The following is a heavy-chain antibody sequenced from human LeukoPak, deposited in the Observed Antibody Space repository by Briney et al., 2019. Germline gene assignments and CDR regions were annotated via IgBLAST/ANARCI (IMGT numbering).Heavy chain of an antibody. V-gene: IGHV3-9*01. D-gene: IGHD1-26*01. J-gene: IGHJ4*02. CDR3: AKAARWELLLGLDY. CDR2: ISWNSGNI. Sequence: GGSLRLSCAASGFTFDDYAMHWVRQAPGKGLEWVSGISWNSGNIGYADSVKGRFTISRDNAKNSLYLQMNSLRAEDTAFDYFAKAARWELLLGLDYWGRGTLATVPS. CDR1: GFTFDDYA.